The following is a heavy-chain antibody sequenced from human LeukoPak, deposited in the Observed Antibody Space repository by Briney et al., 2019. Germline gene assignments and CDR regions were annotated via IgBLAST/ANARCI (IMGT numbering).Heavy chain of an antibody. CDR1: GYTFTSYD. Sequence: ASVNVSCKASGYTFTSYDINWVRQATGQGLEWMGWTNPNSGNTGYVQKFQGRVTMTRNTSISTAYMELSSLRSEDTAVYYCARIPPVAGSPYLDAFDIWGQGTMVTVSS. J-gene: IGHJ3*02. V-gene: IGHV1-8*01. CDR3: ARIPPVAGSPYLDAFDI. CDR2: TNPNSGNT. D-gene: IGHD6-19*01.